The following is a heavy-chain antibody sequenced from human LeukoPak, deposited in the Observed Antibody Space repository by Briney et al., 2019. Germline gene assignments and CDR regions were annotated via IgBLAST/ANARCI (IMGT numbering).Heavy chain of an antibody. V-gene: IGHV3-23*01. Sequence: GGSLRLSCAASGFVFSSYAMNWVRQAPGKGLEWVSSISGSGGSTYYADSVKGRFTISRDSSKNTLYLQMNNLRAADTAIYYCAKDHGSGNYYRFGYWGQGTLVTVSS. CDR3: AKDHGSGNYYRFGY. D-gene: IGHD3-10*01. CDR1: GFVFSSYA. CDR2: ISGSGGST. J-gene: IGHJ4*02.